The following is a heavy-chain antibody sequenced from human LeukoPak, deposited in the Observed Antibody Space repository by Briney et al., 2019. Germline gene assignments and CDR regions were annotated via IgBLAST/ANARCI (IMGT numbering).Heavy chain of an antibody. J-gene: IGHJ6*04. D-gene: IGHD3-10*02. V-gene: IGHV3-23*01. CDR3: AELGITMIGGV. CDR1: GFTFSSYG. Sequence: GGSLRLSCAASGFTFSSYGMSWVRQAPGKGLEWVSAISGSGGRTYYADSVKGRFAISRDNSKNTLSLQMNSLRAEDTAVYYCAELGITMIGGVWGKGTTVTISS. CDR2: ISGSGGRT.